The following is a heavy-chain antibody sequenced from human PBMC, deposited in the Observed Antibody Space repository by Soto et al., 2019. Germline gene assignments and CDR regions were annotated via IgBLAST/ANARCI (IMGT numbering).Heavy chain of an antibody. D-gene: IGHD2-2*01. CDR3: ASDISTT. J-gene: IGHJ5*02. Sequence: QVQLVQSGAEVKKPGASVKVSCKASGYTFTSHDINWMRQATGQGLEWMGWMNPNSGHTNYAQKFQGRVTMTMDTSISTAYMELTNLRSEDTAIYYCASDISTTWGQGTLVTVSS. CDR1: GYTFTSHD. CDR2: MNPNSGHT. V-gene: IGHV1-8*01.